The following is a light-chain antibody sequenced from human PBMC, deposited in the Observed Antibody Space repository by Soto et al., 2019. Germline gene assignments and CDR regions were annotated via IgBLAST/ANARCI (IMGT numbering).Light chain of an antibody. V-gene: IGKV4-1*01. CDR1: QNVLYSSNNKNY. J-gene: IGKJ1*01. CDR3: QQYYSSPRT. Sequence: DIVMTQSPDSLAVSLGERATINCKSSQNVLYSSNNKNYLTWYQQKPGQPPKLLIYWASTRESGVPDRFSGSASGTDFTLTISSLQAEDVAVYYCQQYYSSPRTFGQGTKVEIK. CDR2: WAS.